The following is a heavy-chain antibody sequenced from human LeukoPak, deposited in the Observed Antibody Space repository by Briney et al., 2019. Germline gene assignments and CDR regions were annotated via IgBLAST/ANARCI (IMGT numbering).Heavy chain of an antibody. Sequence: GGSLRLSCAASGFTFSSYWMHWVRQAPGKGLVWVSRINSDGSSTSYADSVKGRFTISRDNAKNTLYLQMNSLRAEDTAVYYCAREDVGYYYYGMDVRGKGTTVTVSS. CDR2: INSDGSST. CDR3: AREDVGYYYYGMDV. D-gene: IGHD3-10*01. V-gene: IGHV3-74*01. CDR1: GFTFSSYW. J-gene: IGHJ6*04.